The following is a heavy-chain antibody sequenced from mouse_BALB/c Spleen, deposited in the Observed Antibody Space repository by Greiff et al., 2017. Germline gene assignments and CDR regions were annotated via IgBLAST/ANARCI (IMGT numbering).Heavy chain of an antibody. CDR2: ISSGGSYT. CDR3: ARRGDYYGYDYAMDY. Sequence: DVMLVESGGGLVKPGGSLKLSCAASGFTFSSYAMSWVRQTPEKRLEWVATISSGGSYTYYPDSVKGRFTISSDNAKNTLYLQMSSLRSEDTAMYYCARRGDYYGYDYAMDYWGQGTSVTVAS. CDR1: GFTFSSYA. V-gene: IGHV5-9-1*01. J-gene: IGHJ4*01. D-gene: IGHD1-2*01.